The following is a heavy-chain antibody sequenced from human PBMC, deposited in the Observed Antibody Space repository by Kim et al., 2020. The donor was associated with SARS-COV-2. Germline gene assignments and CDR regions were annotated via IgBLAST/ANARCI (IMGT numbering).Heavy chain of an antibody. J-gene: IGHJ5*02. CDR3: ARGMVYAKNWFDP. D-gene: IGHD2-8*01. Sequence: SETLSLTCAVSGGSISSSNWWSWVRQPPGKGLEWIGEIYHSGSTNYNPSLKSRVTISVDKSKNQFSLKLSSVTAADTAVYYCARGMVYAKNWFDPWGQGTLVTVSS. CDR2: IYHSGST. CDR1: GGSISSSNW. V-gene: IGHV4-4*02.